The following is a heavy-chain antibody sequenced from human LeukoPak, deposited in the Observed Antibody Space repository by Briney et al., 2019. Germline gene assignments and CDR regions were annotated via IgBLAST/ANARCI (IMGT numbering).Heavy chain of an antibody. CDR2: IYTSGST. J-gene: IGHJ4*02. V-gene: IGHV4-61*02. CDR3: ARESDLSNYDRTDY. CDR1: GGSISSGNYY. D-gene: IGHD4/OR15-4a*01. Sequence: SQTLSLTCTVSGGSISSGNYYWSWIRQPAGKGLEWIGRIYTSGSTSYNPTLKSRVTILADTSKNQLSLKLTSVTAADTAVYYCARESDLSNYDRTDYWGQGTLVTVSS.